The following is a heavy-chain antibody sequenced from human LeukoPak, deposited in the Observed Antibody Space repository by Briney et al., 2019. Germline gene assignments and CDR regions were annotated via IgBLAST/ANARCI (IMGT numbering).Heavy chain of an antibody. CDR3: TRDLALRGVNPYYYYGMDV. CDR2: INHSGST. V-gene: IGHV4-34*01. D-gene: IGHD3-10*01. CDR1: GGSFSGYY. J-gene: IGHJ6*02. Sequence: KASETLSLTCAVYGGSFSGYYWSWIRQPPGKGLEWIGEINHSGSTNYNPSLKSRVTISVDTSKNHFSLRLTSVTAADTAVYYCTRDLALRGVNPYYYYGMDVWGQGTTVTVSS.